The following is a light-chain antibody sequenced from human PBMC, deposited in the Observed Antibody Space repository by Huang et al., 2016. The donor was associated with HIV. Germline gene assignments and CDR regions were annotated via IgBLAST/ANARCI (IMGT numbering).Light chain of an antibody. CDR2: DAS. V-gene: IGKV3-20*01. CDR3: QQYGSSPVT. CDR1: QSVSSGY. Sequence: EIVLTQSPGTVSLSPGERATLSCRASQSVSSGYLAWYQQKPRQAPRLVIHDASSRATGIPDRVSGSGSGTDFTLTISRLEPEDFAVYYCQQYGSSPVTFGGGTKVEIK. J-gene: IGKJ4*01.